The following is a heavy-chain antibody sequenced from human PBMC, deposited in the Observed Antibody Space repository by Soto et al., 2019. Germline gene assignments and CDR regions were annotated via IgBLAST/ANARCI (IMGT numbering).Heavy chain of an antibody. CDR2: VNPNSGDT. V-gene: IGHV1-8*01. J-gene: IGHJ5*02. CDR3: AREGYSTSSGPRGNWFDP. Sequence: ASVKVSCKASGYTSTSYDINWVRQATGQGLEWVGWVNPNSGDTGYAQKFQGRVTMTKNTSISTAYMELSSLRSEDTAVYYCAREGYSTSSGPRGNWFDPWGQGTLVTVSS. D-gene: IGHD6-6*01. CDR1: GYTSTSYD.